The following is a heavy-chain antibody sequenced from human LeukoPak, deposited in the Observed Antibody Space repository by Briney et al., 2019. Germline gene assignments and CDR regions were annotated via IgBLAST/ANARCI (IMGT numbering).Heavy chain of an antibody. CDR1: GYTFTGYY. D-gene: IGHD2-2*01. V-gene: IGHV1-2*02. CDR3: ARVSRGEYQLPGGY. J-gene: IGHJ4*02. Sequence: ASVKVSCKASGYTFTGYYMHWVRQAPGQGLEWMGWINPNSGGTNYAQKFQGRVTMTRDTSISTAYMEQSRLRSDDTAVYYCARVSRGEYQLPGGYWGQGTLVTVSS. CDR2: INPNSGGT.